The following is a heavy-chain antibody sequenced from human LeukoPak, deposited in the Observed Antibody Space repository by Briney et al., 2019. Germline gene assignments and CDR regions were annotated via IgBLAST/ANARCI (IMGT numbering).Heavy chain of an antibody. Sequence: SETLSLTCTVSGGSISSGDYYWSWIRQPPGKGLEWIGYIYFSGSTYYNPSLKSRVTISGDTSKNQFSLKLSSVTAADTAVYYCARELSVVVPAATFDYFDYWGQGTLVTVSS. CDR1: GGSISSGDYY. V-gene: IGHV4-30-4*08. J-gene: IGHJ4*02. CDR2: IYFSGST. CDR3: ARELSVVVPAATFDYFDY. D-gene: IGHD2-2*01.